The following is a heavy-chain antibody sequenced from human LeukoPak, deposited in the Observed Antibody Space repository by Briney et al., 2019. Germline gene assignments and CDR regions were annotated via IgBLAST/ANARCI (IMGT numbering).Heavy chain of an antibody. V-gene: IGHV1-46*01. D-gene: IGHD5-24*01. CDR3: ERAGVMATNPFDL. CDR1: GYSFTGYY. Sequence: ASVKVSCKASGYSFTGYYIHWVRQATGQGLECMGIICPHGDDTTYAQKFQGRVTMTGERSTRTVYMQLSSLRSDATAVYSCERAGVMATNPFDLWGRGTLVTVSS. CDR2: ICPHGDDT. J-gene: IGHJ2*01.